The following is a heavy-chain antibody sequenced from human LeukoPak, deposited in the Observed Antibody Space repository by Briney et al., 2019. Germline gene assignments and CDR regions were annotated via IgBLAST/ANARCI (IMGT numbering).Heavy chain of an antibody. J-gene: IGHJ4*02. CDR2: IIPIFGTA. CDR3: ARSSDGVYGSGSYYTN. CDR1: GGTFSSYA. D-gene: IGHD3-10*01. V-gene: IGHV1-69*13. Sequence: SVKVSCKASGGTFSSYAISWVRQAPGQGLEWMGGIIPIFGTANYAQKFQGRVTITADESTSTAYMELSSLRSEDTAVYYCARSSDGVYGSGSYYTNWGQGTLVTVSS.